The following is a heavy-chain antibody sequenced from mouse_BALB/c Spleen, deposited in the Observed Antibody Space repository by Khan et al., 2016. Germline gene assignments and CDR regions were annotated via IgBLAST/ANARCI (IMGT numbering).Heavy chain of an antibody. J-gene: IGHJ3*01. CDR1: GFTFSDYY. CDR3: ARDGLRRGFAY. CDR2: ISDGGSYT. V-gene: IGHV5-4*02. D-gene: IGHD2-4*01. Sequence: EVELVESGGGLVKPGGSLKLSCAASGFTFSDYYMYWVRQTPEKRLEWVATISDGGSYTYYPDSVKGRFTISRDNATSTLYLQMSSLKSEDTAMYYCARDGLRRGFAYWGQGTLVTVSA.